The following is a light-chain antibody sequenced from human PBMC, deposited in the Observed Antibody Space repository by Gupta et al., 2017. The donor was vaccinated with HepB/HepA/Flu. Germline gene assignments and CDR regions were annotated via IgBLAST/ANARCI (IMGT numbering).Light chain of an antibody. J-gene: IGLJ2*01. CDR3: SAYAGSNVV. Sequence: SALTQPPSASGSPGQSVTISCTGTSSDVGGYNYVSWYQQHPGKAPKLMIYEVSKRPSGVPDRFSGSKSGTTASLTVAGRQAEDEDDYYCSAYAGSNVVFGGGTKLTVL. V-gene: IGLV2-8*01. CDR1: SSDVGGYNY. CDR2: EVS.